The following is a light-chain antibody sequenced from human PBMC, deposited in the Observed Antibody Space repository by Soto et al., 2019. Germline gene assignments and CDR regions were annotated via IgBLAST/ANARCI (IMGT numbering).Light chain of an antibody. CDR1: GSNIGAGYD. CDR2: RNS. CDR3: QSYDSSLSGSV. J-gene: IGLJ2*01. V-gene: IGLV1-40*01. Sequence: QSVLTQPPSVSGAPGQRVTISCTGSGSNIGAGYDVHWYQQLPGTAPKLLIYRNSNRPSGVPDRFSGSKSGTSGSLAITGLQAEDEADYYCQSYDSSLSGSVFGGGTKLTVL.